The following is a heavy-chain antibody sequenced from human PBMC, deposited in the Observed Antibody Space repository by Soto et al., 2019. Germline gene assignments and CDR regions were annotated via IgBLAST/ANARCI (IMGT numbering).Heavy chain of an antibody. CDR2: ISAYNGNT. CDR3: ARVTYYASGSYYYYQMDV. CDR1: GYTFTSYG. J-gene: IGHJ6*02. Sequence: QVQLVQSGAEVKKPGASVKVSCKASGYTFTSYGISWVREAPGQGLEWMGWISAYNGNTNYAQKLQGRVTMTTDTSTSTSYMELRSLSSDDTAVYYCARVTYYASGSYYYYQMDVWGQGTTVTVSS. V-gene: IGHV1-18*01. D-gene: IGHD3-10*01.